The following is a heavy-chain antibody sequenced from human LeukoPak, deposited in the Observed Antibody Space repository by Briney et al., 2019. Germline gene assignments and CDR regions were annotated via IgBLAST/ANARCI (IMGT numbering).Heavy chain of an antibody. CDR1: GYTLTELS. D-gene: IGHD2-2*01. CDR3: ATDRRYCSSTSCPRWDV. V-gene: IGHV1-24*01. CDR2: FDPEDGET. J-gene: IGHJ6*04. Sequence: GASVKVSCKVSGYTLTELSMHWVRQAPGKGLEWMGGFDPEDGETIYAQKFQGRVTMTQDTSTDTAYMELSSLRSEDTAVYYCATDRRYCSSTSCPRWDVWGKGTTVTVSS.